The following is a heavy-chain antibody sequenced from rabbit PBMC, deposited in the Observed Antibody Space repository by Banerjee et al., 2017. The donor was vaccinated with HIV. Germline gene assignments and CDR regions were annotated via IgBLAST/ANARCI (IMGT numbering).Heavy chain of an antibody. CDR3: ARGGYTYGYAGYGYATILSGDL. D-gene: IGHD6-1*01. CDR2: IDPVFGTT. Sequence: QEQLVESGGGLVQPGGSLKLSCKASGFDFDTYGVSWVRQAPGKGLEWIGYIDPVFGTTYYASWVNGRFTISRHNGQNTLYLQLNSLTAADTATYFCARGGYTYGYAGYGYATILSGDLWGPGTLVTVS. V-gene: IGHV1S47*01. J-gene: IGHJ6*01. CDR1: GFDFDTYG.